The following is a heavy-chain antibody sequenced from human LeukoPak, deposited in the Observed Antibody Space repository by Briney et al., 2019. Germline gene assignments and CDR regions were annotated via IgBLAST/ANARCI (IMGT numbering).Heavy chain of an antibody. V-gene: IGHV1-8*01. CDR2: MNPNSGNT. Sequence: ASVKVTCKASGYTLSQYAMHRVRQATGQGLEWMGWMNPNSGNTGYAQKFQGRVTMTRNTSISTAYMELSSLRSEDTAVYYCARATVVKGNDYWGQGTLVIVSS. J-gene: IGHJ4*02. CDR1: GYTLSQYA. CDR3: ARATVVKGNDY. D-gene: IGHD4-23*01.